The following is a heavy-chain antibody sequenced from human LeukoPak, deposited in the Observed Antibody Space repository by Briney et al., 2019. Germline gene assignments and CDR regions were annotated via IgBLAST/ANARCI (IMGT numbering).Heavy chain of an antibody. V-gene: IGHV5-51*01. Sequence: GESLKISCKGSGYSFTTYWTAWVRQMPGRGLEWMGIISPDDSDIRYSPSFQGHVTISADKSISTAYLQWSSLTASDTAMYYCARVATIYDAFDIWGQGTMVTVSS. CDR3: ARVATIYDAFDI. CDR1: GYSFTTYW. D-gene: IGHD5-24*01. J-gene: IGHJ3*02. CDR2: ISPDDSDI.